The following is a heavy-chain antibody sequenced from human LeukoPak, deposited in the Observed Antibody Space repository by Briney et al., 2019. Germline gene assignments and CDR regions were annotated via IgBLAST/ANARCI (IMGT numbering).Heavy chain of an antibody. Sequence: GGSLRLSCAASGFTFNDYYMSWIRQAPGKGLEWLSYIPTSGSAIYYADSVKGRFTISRDNAKNSLYLQMNSLRAEDTAMYFCAREGRCSRTSCYATYYYMDVWGRGTTVTVSS. CDR3: AREGRCSRTSCYATYYYMDV. CDR2: IPTSGSAI. CDR1: GFTFNDYY. J-gene: IGHJ6*03. D-gene: IGHD2-2*01. V-gene: IGHV3-11*04.